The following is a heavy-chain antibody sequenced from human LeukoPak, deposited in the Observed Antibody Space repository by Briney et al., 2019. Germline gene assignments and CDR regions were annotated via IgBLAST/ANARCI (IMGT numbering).Heavy chain of an antibody. CDR3: ARLVGATHLGVYMDV. CDR1: GYSFTSYW. Sequence: GESLKISCKGSGYSFTSYWIGWVRQMPGKGLEWMGIIYPGDSDTRYSPSFQGQVTISADKSISTAYLQWSSLKASDTAMYYCARLVGATHLGVYMDVWGKGTTVTVSS. D-gene: IGHD1-26*01. J-gene: IGHJ6*03. CDR2: IYPGDSDT. V-gene: IGHV5-51*01.